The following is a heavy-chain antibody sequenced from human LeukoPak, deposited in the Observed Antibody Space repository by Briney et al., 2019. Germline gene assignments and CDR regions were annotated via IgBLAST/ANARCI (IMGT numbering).Heavy chain of an antibody. CDR2: IHPNSGGT. CDR3: ARVLAYCGGDCYLDY. CDR1: GYTFTDYY. J-gene: IGHJ4*02. V-gene: IGHV1-2*06. D-gene: IGHD2-21*02. Sequence: ASVKVSCKASGYTFTDYYMHWVRQAPGQGLEWMGRIHPNSGGTSYAQKFQGRVTMTSDTSINTAYMELSRLRSDDTAVYYCARVLAYCGGDCYLDYWGQGTLVTVSS.